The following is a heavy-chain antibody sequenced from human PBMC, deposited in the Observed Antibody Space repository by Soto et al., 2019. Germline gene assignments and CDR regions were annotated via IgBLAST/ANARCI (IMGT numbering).Heavy chain of an antibody. D-gene: IGHD2-2*02. CDR3: ARDNCSSTSCYTESAFDI. CDR1: GYTFTGYY. V-gene: IGHV1-69*05. Sequence: ASVKVSCKASGYTFTGYYMHWVRQAPGQGLEWMGGINPFFGKANYAQKFQGRVTITTDKSTSTAYMELRSLRSEDTAVYYCARDNCSSTSCYTESAFDIWGQGTMVTVSS. CDR2: INPFFGKA. J-gene: IGHJ3*02.